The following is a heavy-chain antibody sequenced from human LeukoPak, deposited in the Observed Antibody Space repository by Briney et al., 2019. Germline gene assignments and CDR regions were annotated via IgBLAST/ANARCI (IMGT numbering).Heavy chain of an antibody. J-gene: IGHJ6*03. CDR3: ARDPYYYDSSGYYQNYYYYMDV. Sequence: GASVKVSCKASGYTFTGYYMHWVRRAPGQGLEWMGRINPNSGGTNYAQKFQGRVTMTRDTSISTAYMELSRLRSDDTAVYYCARDPYYYDSSGYYQNYYYYMDVWGKGTTVTVSS. D-gene: IGHD3-22*01. V-gene: IGHV1-2*06. CDR1: GYTFTGYY. CDR2: INPNSGGT.